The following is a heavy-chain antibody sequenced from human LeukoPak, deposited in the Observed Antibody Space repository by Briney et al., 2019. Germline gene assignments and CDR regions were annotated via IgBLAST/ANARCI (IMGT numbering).Heavy chain of an antibody. Sequence: GVSLRLSCVASGFTFSNHAMNWVRQAPGKGLEWVSSISADGINTYYADSVKGRFTISRDNSKNTLYLQMNSLRAEDAAVYYCARRITAASTYYFDYWGQGTLVPVSS. D-gene: IGHD6-25*01. CDR2: ISADGINT. CDR1: GFTFSNHA. V-gene: IGHV3-23*01. J-gene: IGHJ4*02. CDR3: ARRITAASTYYFDY.